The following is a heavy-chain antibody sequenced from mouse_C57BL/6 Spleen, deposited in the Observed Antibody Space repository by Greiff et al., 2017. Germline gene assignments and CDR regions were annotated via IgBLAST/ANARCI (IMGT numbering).Heavy chain of an antibody. CDR3: ARHYYGSSYWYFDV. D-gene: IGHD1-1*01. CDR1: GFTFTSYT. CDR2: ISGGGGNT. J-gene: IGHJ1*03. V-gene: IGHV5-9*01. Sequence: EVKLVESGGGLVKPGGSLKLSCAASGFTFTSYTMSWVRQTPEKRLEWVATISGGGGNTYYPDSVKGRFTFSRDNAKSSLYLQVSSLWSEDTALDYCARHYYGSSYWYFDVWGTGTTVTVSS.